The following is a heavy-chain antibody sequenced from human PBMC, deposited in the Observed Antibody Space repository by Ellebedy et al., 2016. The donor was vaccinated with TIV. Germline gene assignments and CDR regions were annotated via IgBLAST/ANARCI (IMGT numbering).Heavy chain of an antibody. D-gene: IGHD1-26*01. V-gene: IGHV3-30*18. CDR2: ISYDGSNA. J-gene: IGHJ4*02. Sequence: GESLKISXAASGFTFSSYGMNWVRQAPGKGLEWVAVISYDGSNAHYADSVKGRFTISRDNSKNTLYLQMNSLKAEDTALYYCAKELEWELLVAAYWGQGTLVTVSS. CDR1: GFTFSSYG. CDR3: AKELEWELLVAAY.